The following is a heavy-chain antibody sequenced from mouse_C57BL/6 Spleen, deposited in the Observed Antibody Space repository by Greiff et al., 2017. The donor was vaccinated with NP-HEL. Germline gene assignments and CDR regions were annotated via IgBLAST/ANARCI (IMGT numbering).Heavy chain of an antibody. V-gene: IGHV1-55*01. CDR2: IYPGSGST. D-gene: IGHD2-4*01. Sequence: VQLQQSGAELVKPGASVKMSCKASGYTFTSYWITWVKQRPGQGLEWIGDIYPGSGSTNYNEKFKSKATLTVDTSSSTAYMQLSSLTSGDSAVYYCARRAYDYDGAWFAYWGQGTLVTVSA. CDR1: GYTFTSYW. CDR3: ARRAYDYDGAWFAY. J-gene: IGHJ3*01.